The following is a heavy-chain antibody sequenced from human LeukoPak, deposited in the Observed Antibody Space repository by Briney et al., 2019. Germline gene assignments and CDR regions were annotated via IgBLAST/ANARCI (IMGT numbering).Heavy chain of an antibody. J-gene: IGHJ4*02. V-gene: IGHV4-61*02. D-gene: IGHD3-22*01. CDR2: IYPSGYI. CDR3: ARGYDRNGYQSRGFDY. Sequence: MTSETLSLTCTVSGGSISSGSFYWSWIRQTAGKGLEWIGRIYPSGYIQNSPSFRSRSTISLDTRNQFSLKLSSVTAADTAVYFCARGYDRNGYQSRGFDYWGQGALVNVSS. CDR1: GGSISSGSFY.